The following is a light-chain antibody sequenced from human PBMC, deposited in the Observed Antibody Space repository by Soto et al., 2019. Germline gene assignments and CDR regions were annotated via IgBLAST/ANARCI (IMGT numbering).Light chain of an antibody. V-gene: IGLV3-1*01. CDR1: KLGDKY. Sequence: SYELTQPPSVSVSPGQTASITCSGDKLGDKYACWYQQKPGQSPVLVMYQDSNRPSGIPERFSGSNSGNTATLTISGTQAMDEADYYCQAWDRSTAVFGGGTQLTVL. CDR3: QAWDRSTAV. CDR2: QDS. J-gene: IGLJ2*01.